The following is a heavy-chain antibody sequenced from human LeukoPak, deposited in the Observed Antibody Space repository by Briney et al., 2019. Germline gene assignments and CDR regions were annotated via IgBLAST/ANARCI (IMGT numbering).Heavy chain of an antibody. D-gene: IGHD3-3*01. Sequence: SETLSLTCAVSGGSISSGGYPWSWIRQPPGKGLEWIGYIYYSGSIYYNPSLKSRVTISVDTSKNQFFLKLSSVTAANTAVYYCASLRERSYYARGFDYRGQGTLVTVSS. CDR2: IYYSGSI. J-gene: IGHJ4*02. CDR1: GGSISSGGYP. CDR3: ASLRERSYYARGFDY. V-gene: IGHV4-30-2*03.